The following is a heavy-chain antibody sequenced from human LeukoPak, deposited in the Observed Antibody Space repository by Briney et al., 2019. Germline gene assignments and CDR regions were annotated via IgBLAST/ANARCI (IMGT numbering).Heavy chain of an antibody. Sequence: PGGSLRLSCAASGFIFRSYEMNWVRQAPGKGLEWVSYISSSGSPIFYADSMKGRFTISRDNAENSLYLQMNSLRAEDTGVYYCARVAAGAFDIWDQGTMVTVSS. CDR2: ISSSGSPI. CDR1: GFIFRSYE. V-gene: IGHV3-48*03. D-gene: IGHD6-13*01. CDR3: ARVAAGAFDI. J-gene: IGHJ3*02.